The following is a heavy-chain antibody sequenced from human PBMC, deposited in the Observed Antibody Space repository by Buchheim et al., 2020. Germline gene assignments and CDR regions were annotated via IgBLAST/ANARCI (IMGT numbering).Heavy chain of an antibody. V-gene: IGHV3-74*01. CDR3: SRIPDTATVALDI. D-gene: IGHD5-18*01. J-gene: IGHJ3*02. Sequence: EVQLVESGGDLVQPGGSLRLSCAASGFTFSTYWMHWVRQAPGKGLVWVSRINGDGTSTSYVDSVKGRFTISRDNAKNTVYLQRNSLRAEDTAVYYCSRIPDTATVALDIWGQGT. CDR1: GFTFSTYW. CDR2: INGDGTST.